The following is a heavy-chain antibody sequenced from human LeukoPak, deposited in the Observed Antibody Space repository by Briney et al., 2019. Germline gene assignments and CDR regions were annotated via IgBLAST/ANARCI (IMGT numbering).Heavy chain of an antibody. V-gene: IGHV4-59*11. CDR1: GGSLSGHY. Sequence: SETLSLTCTVSGGSLSGHYWSWIRQPPGKRLEWIGYVSYTGRTKYNPSLQSRVTISIDTSKSQFSLELTSVTSADTAVYSCARLLDNDISGDPDTFDVWGQGTAVIVSS. CDR3: ARLLDNDISGDPDTFDV. CDR2: VSYTGRT. J-gene: IGHJ3*01. D-gene: IGHD3-22*01.